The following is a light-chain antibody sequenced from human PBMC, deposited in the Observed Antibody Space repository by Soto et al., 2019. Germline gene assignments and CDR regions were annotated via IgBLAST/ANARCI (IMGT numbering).Light chain of an antibody. CDR2: WAS. V-gene: IGKV4-1*01. Sequence: DIVMTQSPDSLAVSLGERATINCKSSQSVLYSSNNKNYLAWYQQKPGQPPKLLIYWASTRESGVPDRFSGSGSGTDFTLTISSLQAEDVAVYYCQQYNSYSGTFGQGTKVEIK. J-gene: IGKJ1*01. CDR1: QSVLYSSNNKNY. CDR3: QQYNSYSGT.